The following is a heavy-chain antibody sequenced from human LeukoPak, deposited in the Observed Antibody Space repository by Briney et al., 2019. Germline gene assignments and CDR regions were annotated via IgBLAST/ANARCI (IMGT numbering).Heavy chain of an antibody. CDR1: GGSISSDY. D-gene: IGHD4-11*01. CDR2: IYYSGTT. Sequence: SETLSLTCTVSGGSISSDYWSWIRQPPGKGLEWIGYIYYSGTTNYNPSLKSRVTISVDTSKNQFSLKLSSVTAADTAVYYCARDDLYTNYQYFDYWGQGTLVTVSS. CDR3: ARDDLYTNYQYFDY. V-gene: IGHV4-59*12. J-gene: IGHJ4*02.